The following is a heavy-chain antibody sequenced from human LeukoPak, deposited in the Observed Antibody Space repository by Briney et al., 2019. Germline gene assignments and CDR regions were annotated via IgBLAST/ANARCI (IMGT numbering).Heavy chain of an antibody. V-gene: IGHV4-39*01. CDR1: GGSISSYY. D-gene: IGHD3-9*01. J-gene: IGHJ4*02. CDR3: ASLHNFDLYY. CDR2: KYYSGNS. Sequence: SETLSLTCTVSGGSISSYYWGWIRQPPGKGLELIGSKYYSGNSYYNPSLKSRVSISVDTSKNQFSLKLSSVTAADTAVYYCASLHNFDLYYWGQGTLVTVSS.